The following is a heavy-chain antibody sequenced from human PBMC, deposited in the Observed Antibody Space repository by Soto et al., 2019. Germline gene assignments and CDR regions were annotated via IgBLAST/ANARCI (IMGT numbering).Heavy chain of an antibody. J-gene: IGHJ4*02. V-gene: IGHV1-69*13. CDR1: GGTFNNYP. Sequence: ASVKVSCKASGGTFNNYPITWVRQAPGEGLEWMGGSIPIFGTANYAQKFQGRVTITADESTSTAYMELSSLRSEDTAVYYCARLISIAEGLDYWGQGTLVTVSS. CDR2: SIPIFGTA. CDR3: ARLISIAEGLDY. D-gene: IGHD6-6*01.